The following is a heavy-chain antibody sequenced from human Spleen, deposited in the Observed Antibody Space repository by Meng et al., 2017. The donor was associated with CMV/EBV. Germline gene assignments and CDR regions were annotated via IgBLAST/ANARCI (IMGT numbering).Heavy chain of an antibody. V-gene: IGHV3-30*02. Sequence: GESLKISCAASGFTFSSYGMHWVRQAPGKGLEWVAVIWYDGSIQYYADSVKGRFTISRDLSKSTLYLQMDSLRAEDTAVYYCTKVGTSTQTDFYYYAMDVWGQGTTVTVSS. D-gene: IGHD2-2*01. J-gene: IGHJ6*02. CDR2: IWYDGSIQ. CDR3: TKVGTSTQTDFYYYAMDV. CDR1: GFTFSSYG.